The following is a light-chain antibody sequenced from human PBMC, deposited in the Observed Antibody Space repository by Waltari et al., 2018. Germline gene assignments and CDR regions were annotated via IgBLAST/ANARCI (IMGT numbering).Light chain of an antibody. CDR2: DVS. CDR1: SSDVGGYDF. J-gene: IGLJ1*01. CDR3: NSYTSSSTFYV. V-gene: IGLV2-14*03. Sequence: QSALTQPASVSGSPGQSITISCTGTSSDVGGYDFVSWYQQHPGKAPKLLIYDVSNRPSGLSNRFSGSKSFNTASLTISGLQAEDEADYFCNSYTSSSTFYVFGTGPKVTVL.